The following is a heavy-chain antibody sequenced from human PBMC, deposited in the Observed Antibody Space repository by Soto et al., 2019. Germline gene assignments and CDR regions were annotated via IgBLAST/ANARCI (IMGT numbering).Heavy chain of an antibody. CDR2: ISAYNGNT. V-gene: IGHV1-18*01. J-gene: IGHJ4*02. CDR1: GYTFTSYG. Sequence: QVQLVQSGAEVKKPGASVKVSCKASGYTFTSYGISWVRQAPGQGLEWMGWISAYNGNTYYAQKLQGRVTMTTDTTTSTAQMELRSPRSYGHAVVFWARYGATTAFDYWGQGTLVTVSS. CDR3: ARYGATTAFDY. D-gene: IGHD1-26*01.